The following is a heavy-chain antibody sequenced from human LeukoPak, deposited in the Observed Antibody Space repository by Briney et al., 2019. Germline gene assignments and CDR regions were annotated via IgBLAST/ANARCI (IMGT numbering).Heavy chain of an antibody. V-gene: IGHV5-51*01. CDR3: ARTPPYSGSATGAFDI. D-gene: IGHD1-26*01. J-gene: IGHJ3*02. CDR1: GYSFTSYW. Sequence: GESLKISCKGSGYSFTSYWIGWVRQMPGKGLEWMGIIYPGDSDTRYSPSFQGQVTISADKSISTSYLQWSSLKASDTAMYYCARTPPYSGSATGAFDIWGQGTMVTVSS. CDR2: IYPGDSDT.